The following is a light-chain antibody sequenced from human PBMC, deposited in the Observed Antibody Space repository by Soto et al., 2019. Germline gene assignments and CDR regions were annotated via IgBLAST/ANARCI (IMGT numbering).Light chain of an antibody. Sequence: IQMTQSPSSLSASVGDRATITCRASQSLSSRLTWYQQKPGEAPKLLIYETSSLHSGVPSRFSGSGSATDFTLTINSLLPEDFATYYCQQSFNPPYTFGQGTKLEIK. V-gene: IGKV1-39*01. CDR3: QQSFNPPYT. J-gene: IGKJ2*01. CDR2: ETS. CDR1: QSLSSR.